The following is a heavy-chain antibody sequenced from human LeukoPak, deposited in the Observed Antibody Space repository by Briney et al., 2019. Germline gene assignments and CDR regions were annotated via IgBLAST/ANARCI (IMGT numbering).Heavy chain of an antibody. Sequence: ASVKVSCKTSGYTFTDYYLHWVRQAPGQGLEWMGWINPKSGGTNYAQNFQGRVTMTRDMSISTAYMELNSQRSDDTAVYYCARGRSAAGAFSKRPELFDPWGQGTRVTVSS. CDR2: INPKSGGT. V-gene: IGHV1-2*02. J-gene: IGHJ5*02. CDR3: ARGRSAAGAFSKRPELFDP. CDR1: GYTFTDYY. D-gene: IGHD6-13*01.